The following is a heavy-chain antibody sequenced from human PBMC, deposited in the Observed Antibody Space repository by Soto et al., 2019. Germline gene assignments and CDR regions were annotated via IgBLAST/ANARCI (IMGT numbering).Heavy chain of an antibody. J-gene: IGHJ4*02. D-gene: IGHD5-12*01. V-gene: IGHV3-9*01. CDR1: GFTFDDYS. Sequence: GGSLRLSCAASGFTFDDYSMHWVRHAPGKGLEWVSGISWNSGSIGYADSVKGRFTISRDNAKNSLYLQMNSLRAEDTALYYCAKDISAHIVANPTGFDYWGQGTLVTVSS. CDR2: ISWNSGSI. CDR3: AKDISAHIVANPTGFDY.